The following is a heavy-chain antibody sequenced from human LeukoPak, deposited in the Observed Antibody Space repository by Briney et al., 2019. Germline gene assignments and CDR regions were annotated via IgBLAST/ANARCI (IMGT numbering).Heavy chain of an antibody. D-gene: IGHD3-22*01. Sequence: GGSLRPSCAASGFTFSSYAMSWVRQAPGKGLEWVSAISGSGGSTYYADSVKGRFTISRDNSKNTLYLQMNSLRAEDTAVYYCAKDTYYYDSSDYGGYYMDVWGKGTTVTVSS. CDR3: AKDTYYYDSSDYGGYYMDV. CDR2: ISGSGGST. CDR1: GFTFSSYA. V-gene: IGHV3-23*01. J-gene: IGHJ6*03.